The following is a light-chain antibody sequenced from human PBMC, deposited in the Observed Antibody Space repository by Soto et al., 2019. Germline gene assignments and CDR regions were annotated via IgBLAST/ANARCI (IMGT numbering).Light chain of an antibody. V-gene: IGKV3-15*01. Sequence: EIVLTQSPGTLSVSPGDRVTLSCRASQRVDINLAWYQQRAGQAPRLLVYGASTKATDMPGRFSGRGSGTEFTLTINNLQSEDFAVYYCQQYRNCPRTFGQGTKVEIK. CDR3: QQYRNCPRT. CDR1: QRVDIN. J-gene: IGKJ1*01. CDR2: GAS.